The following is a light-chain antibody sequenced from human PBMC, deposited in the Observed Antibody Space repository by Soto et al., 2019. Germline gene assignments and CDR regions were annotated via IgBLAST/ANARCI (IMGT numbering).Light chain of an antibody. CDR3: SAWDDTLHGWV. J-gene: IGLJ3*02. Sequence: QSVLTQAPSASGTPGQWVTISCSGSTSNIGTQTVNWYQQLPGTAPKLLIRSSDQRPSGVPDRFSASKSGTSASLAIGGLQSDDEADYYCSAWDDTLHGWVFGGGTKLTVL. CDR1: TSNIGTQT. CDR2: SSD. V-gene: IGLV1-44*01.